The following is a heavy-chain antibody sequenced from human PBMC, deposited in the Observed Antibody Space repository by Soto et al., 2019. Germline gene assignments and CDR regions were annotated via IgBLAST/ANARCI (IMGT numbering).Heavy chain of an antibody. Sequence: GASVKVSCKASGYTFNNYDIHWVRQAPGHGLEWMGWMNPNSGNTGYAQNFRGRVTMTQNTAIGTAYMELSSLRSDDTATYYCTRAYGAETFDFWGQGTRGTVS. CDR3: TRAYGAETFDF. D-gene: IGHD3-10*01. CDR1: GYTFNNYD. CDR2: MNPNSGNT. V-gene: IGHV1-8*02. J-gene: IGHJ5*01.